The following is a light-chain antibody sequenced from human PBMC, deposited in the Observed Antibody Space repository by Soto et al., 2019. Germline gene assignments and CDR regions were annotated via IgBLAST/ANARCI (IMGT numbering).Light chain of an antibody. CDR3: QQSYRTPLT. CDR2: TAS. Sequence: DIQMTQSPSSLSASVRDRVTITCRASQSIRNNLNWYQQKPGKAPKLLIHTASTLQSGVPSRFSGSGSGTDFTLTISNLQPEDFATYYCQQSYRTPLTFGQGAKLEIK. J-gene: IGKJ2*01. V-gene: IGKV1-39*01. CDR1: QSIRNN.